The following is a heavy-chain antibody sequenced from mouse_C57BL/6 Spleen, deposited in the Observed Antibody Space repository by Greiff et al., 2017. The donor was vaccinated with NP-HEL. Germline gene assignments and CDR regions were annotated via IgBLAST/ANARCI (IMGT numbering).Heavy chain of an antibody. J-gene: IGHJ1*03. CDR1: GYTFTSYW. CDR3: ARSYSNYWDFDV. CDR2: IDPSDSYT. Sequence: QVQLQQPGAELVKPGASVKLSCKASGYTFTSYWMQWVKQRPGQGLEWIGEIDPSDSYTNYNQKFKGKATLTVDTSSSTAYMQLSSLTSEDSAVYYCARSYSNYWDFDVWGTGTTVTVSS. D-gene: IGHD2-5*01. V-gene: IGHV1-50*01.